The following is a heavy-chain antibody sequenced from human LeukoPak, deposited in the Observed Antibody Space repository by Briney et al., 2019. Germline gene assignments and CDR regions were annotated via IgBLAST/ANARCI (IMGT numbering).Heavy chain of an antibody. Sequence: GASVKVSCKASGYTFTSYDINWVRQATGQGLEWMGWMNPNSGNTGYAQKFQGRVTMTRNTSISTAYMELSSLRSEDTAVYYCARAATMVQGAIITTLRYYYMDVWGKGTTVTVSS. CDR1: GYTFTSYD. D-gene: IGHD3-10*01. V-gene: IGHV1-8*01. CDR3: ARAATMVQGAIITTLRYYYMDV. J-gene: IGHJ6*03. CDR2: MNPNSGNT.